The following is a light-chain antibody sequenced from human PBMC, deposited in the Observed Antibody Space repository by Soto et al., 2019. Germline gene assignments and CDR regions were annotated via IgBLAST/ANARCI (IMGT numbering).Light chain of an antibody. CDR2: DAS. CDR3: QQYNTYSQT. V-gene: IGKV1-5*01. Sequence: DIQMTQSPSALSASVGDRVTITCRASKNINTWVAWYQQKPGKAPKLLIYDASSLESGVPSRFSGSGSGTEFTLTIGSLQPEDFATYFCQQYNTYSQTFGQGTKVE. CDR1: KNINTW. J-gene: IGKJ1*01.